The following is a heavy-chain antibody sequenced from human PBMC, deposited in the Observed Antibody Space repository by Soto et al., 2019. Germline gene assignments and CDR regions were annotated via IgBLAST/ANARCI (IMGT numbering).Heavy chain of an antibody. Sequence: QPGGSLRLSCAASGFTFSSYEMNWVRQAPGKGLEWVSYISSSGSTIYYADSVKGRFTISRDNAKNSLYLQMNSLRAEDTAVYYCARRSSSSYYYGMDVWGQGTTVTVSS. J-gene: IGHJ6*02. CDR2: ISSSGSTI. CDR1: GFTFSSYE. D-gene: IGHD6-6*01. CDR3: ARRSSSSYYYGMDV. V-gene: IGHV3-48*03.